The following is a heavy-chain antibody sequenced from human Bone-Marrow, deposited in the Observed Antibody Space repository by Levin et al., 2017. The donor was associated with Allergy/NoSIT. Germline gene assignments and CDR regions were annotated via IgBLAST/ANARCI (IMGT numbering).Heavy chain of an antibody. V-gene: IGHV3-11*06. CDR1: GFTLRDHY. J-gene: IGHJ2*01. D-gene: IGHD1-1*01. CDR3: ARDSTGIIPENYWHFDL. Sequence: GESLKISCAASGFTLRDHYMSWIRQAPGKGLEWISDITSSGSRTKYADSVKGRFTMSRDDAKDSVSLHMSSLKVDDTAIYYCARDSTGIIPENYWHFDLWGRGTLVTVSS. CDR2: ITSSGSRT.